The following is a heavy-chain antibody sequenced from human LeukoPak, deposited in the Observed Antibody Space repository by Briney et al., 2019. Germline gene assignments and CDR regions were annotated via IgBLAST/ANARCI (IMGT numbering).Heavy chain of an antibody. Sequence: PGGSLRLSCAASGFTANNNYVSWVRQAPGKSLQWVSLIYSGGSAYYEDSVKGRFTISRDSSKNMVFLQMNSQRAEDTAVYYCASSGAYSDFDFWGQGTLVTVSS. CDR1: GFTANNNY. CDR3: ASSGAYSDFDF. CDR2: IYSGGSA. J-gene: IGHJ4*02. V-gene: IGHV3-53*01. D-gene: IGHD3-22*01.